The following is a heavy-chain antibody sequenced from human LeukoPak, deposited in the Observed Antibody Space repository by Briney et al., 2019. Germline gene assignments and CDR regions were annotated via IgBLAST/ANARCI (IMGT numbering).Heavy chain of an antibody. CDR2: ISAYNGNT. CDR1: GYTFTSYG. J-gene: IGHJ4*02. D-gene: IGHD3-22*01. CDR3: ARAPTTYYYDSSGYYYDY. Sequence: ASVKVSCKASGYTFTSYGISWVRQAPGQGLEWMGWISAYNGNTNYAQKLQGRVTMTTDTSTSTAYMELRSLRSDDTAVYYCARAPTTYYYDSSGYYYDYWGQGTLVTVSS. V-gene: IGHV1-18*01.